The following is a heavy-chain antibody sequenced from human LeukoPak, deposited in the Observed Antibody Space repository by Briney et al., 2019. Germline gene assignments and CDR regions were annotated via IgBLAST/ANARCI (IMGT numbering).Heavy chain of an antibody. CDR2: ISYDGSNK. J-gene: IGHJ4*02. CDR1: GFTFSSYS. Sequence: PGGSLRLSCAASGFTFSSYSMNWVRQAPGKGLEWVAVISYDGSNKYYADSVKGRFTISRDNSKNTLYLQMNSLRAEDTAVYYCASIGDSSGWQGDYWGQGTLVTVSS. V-gene: IGHV3-30*03. CDR3: ASIGDSSGWQGDY. D-gene: IGHD6-19*01.